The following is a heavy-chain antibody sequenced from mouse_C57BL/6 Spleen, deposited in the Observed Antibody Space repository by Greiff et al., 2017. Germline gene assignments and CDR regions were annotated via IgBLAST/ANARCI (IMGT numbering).Heavy chain of an antibody. Sequence: EVKLVESGGGLVKPGGSLKLSCAASGFTFSDYGMHWVRQAPEKGLEWVAYISSGSSTIYYADTVKGRFTISRDNDNNTLFLPLTSLRSEDTAMYYCAILGTYYLDYWGQGTTLTVSS. CDR3: AILGTYYLDY. CDR2: ISSGSSTI. J-gene: IGHJ2*01. CDR1: GFTFSDYG. D-gene: IGHD4-1*01. V-gene: IGHV5-17*01.